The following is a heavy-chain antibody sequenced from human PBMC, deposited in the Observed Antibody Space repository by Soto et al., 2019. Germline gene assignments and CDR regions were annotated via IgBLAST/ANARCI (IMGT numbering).Heavy chain of an antibody. J-gene: IGHJ6*02. CDR1: GFTFSSYA. D-gene: IGHD6-13*01. Sequence: EVQLLESGGGLVQPGGSLRLSCAASGFTFSSYAMSWVRQAPGKGLEWVSAISGSGGSTYYADSVKGRFTISRDNSKNTLYLQMNSLRAEDTAVYYCAKDQTREYSSSWLNYYYYGMDVWGQGTTFTVSS. CDR3: AKDQTREYSSSWLNYYYYGMDV. V-gene: IGHV3-23*01. CDR2: ISGSGGST.